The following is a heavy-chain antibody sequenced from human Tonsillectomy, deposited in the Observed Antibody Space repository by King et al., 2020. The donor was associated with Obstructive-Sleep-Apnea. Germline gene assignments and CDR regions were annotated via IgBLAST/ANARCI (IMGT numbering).Heavy chain of an antibody. Sequence: VQLVESGGGVVQPGRSLRLSCAASGFTFSSYAMHWVRQAPGKGLEWVAVISYDGSNKYYADSVKGRFTISRDNSKNTLYLQMNSLRAEDTAVYYCARRPLGGSYYFDYWGQGTLVTVSS. V-gene: IGHV3-30-3*01. CDR2: ISYDGSNK. D-gene: IGHD1-26*01. CDR1: GFTFSSYA. J-gene: IGHJ4*02. CDR3: ARRPLGGSYYFDY.